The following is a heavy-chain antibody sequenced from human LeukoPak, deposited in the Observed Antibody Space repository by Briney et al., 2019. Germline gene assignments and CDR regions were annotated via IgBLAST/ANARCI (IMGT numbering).Heavy chain of an antibody. CDR1: GFTFSSYR. Sequence: GGPLSLSCAASGFTFSSYRMSWVHQAPGKELEGVANIKQDGSEKYYVDSVKGRFTISRDNAENSLYLQMNSLRAEDTAVYYCARVVQWLGAFDIWGQGTMVTVSS. D-gene: IGHD6-19*01. V-gene: IGHV3-7*03. J-gene: IGHJ3*02. CDR2: IKQDGSEK. CDR3: ARVVQWLGAFDI.